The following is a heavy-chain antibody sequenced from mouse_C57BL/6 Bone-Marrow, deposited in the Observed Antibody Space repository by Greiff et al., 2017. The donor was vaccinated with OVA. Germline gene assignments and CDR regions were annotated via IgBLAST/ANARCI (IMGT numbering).Heavy chain of an antibody. CDR1: GFNIKDYY. Sequence: EVQLQQSGAELVRPGASVKLSCTASGFNIKDYYMHWGKQRPEQGLEWIGRIDPEDGDTEYAQKFQGKATMTADTSSNTAYLQLSSLTSEDTAVYYCARPSNCWYFDVWGTGTTVTVAS. D-gene: IGHD2-5*01. V-gene: IGHV14-1*01. J-gene: IGHJ1*03. CDR2: IDPEDGDT. CDR3: ARPSNCWYFDV.